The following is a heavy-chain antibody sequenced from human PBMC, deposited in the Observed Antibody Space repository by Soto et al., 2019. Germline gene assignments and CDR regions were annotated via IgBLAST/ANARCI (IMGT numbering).Heavy chain of an antibody. CDR1: GYTFTSYA. D-gene: IGHD3-3*01. CDR3: ARTEWFPPYFDY. J-gene: IGHJ4*02. CDR2: INAGDGST. Sequence: ASVKVSCKASGYTFTSYALHWLRQAPGQGLEWMGWINAGDGSTKYSEHFQGRVTITLDTSATTVFVELTGLKSEDTAIHCCARTEWFPPYFDYWGQGSLVTVSS. V-gene: IGHV1-3*01.